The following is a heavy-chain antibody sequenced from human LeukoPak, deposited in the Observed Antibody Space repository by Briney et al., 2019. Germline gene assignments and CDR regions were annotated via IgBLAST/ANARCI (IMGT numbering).Heavy chain of an antibody. D-gene: IGHD3-10*01. V-gene: IGHV4-59*01. CDR3: ARGHLGLSP. Sequence: SETLSLTCTVSGGSISGYSWTWIRQPPGQGLEWIGYFHNSRTTSYNPSLTGRVTISADTAMDQISLKLNSVTAADTAVYYCARGHLGLSPWGQETLVTVSS. CDR2: FHNSRTT. CDR1: GGSISGYS. J-gene: IGHJ5*02.